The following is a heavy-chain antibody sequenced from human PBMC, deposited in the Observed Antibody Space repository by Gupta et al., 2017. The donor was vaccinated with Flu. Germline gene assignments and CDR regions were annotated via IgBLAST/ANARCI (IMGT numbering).Heavy chain of an antibody. V-gene: IGHV3-23*01. Sequence: TFSSYAMSWVRQAPGKGLEWVSAISGSGGSTYYADSVKGRFTISRDNSKNTLYLQMNSLRAEDTAVYYCAKEQGMVYAIGSPAFDYWGQGTLVTGSS. CDR1: TFSSYA. CDR3: AKEQGMVYAIGSPAFDY. CDR2: ISGSGGST. D-gene: IGHD2-8*01. J-gene: IGHJ4*02.